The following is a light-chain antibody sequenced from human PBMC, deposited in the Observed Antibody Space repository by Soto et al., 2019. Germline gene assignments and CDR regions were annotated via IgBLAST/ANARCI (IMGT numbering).Light chain of an antibody. V-gene: IGLV1-40*01. J-gene: IGLJ1*01. Sequence: QSVLTQPPSVSGAPGQRVTISCTGSSSNIGACYDVNWYQRLPGTGPKLLISGNISRPSGVPDRFSGSESGTSASLAITGLLAEDEADYFCCSSAPESTDVFGTGTKLTVL. CDR2: GNI. CDR3: CSSAPESTDV. CDR1: SSNIGACYD.